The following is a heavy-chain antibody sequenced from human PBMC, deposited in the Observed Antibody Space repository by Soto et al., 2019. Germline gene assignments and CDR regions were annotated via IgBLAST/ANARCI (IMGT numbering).Heavy chain of an antibody. D-gene: IGHD4-4*01. J-gene: IGHJ5*02. CDR1: GFTFRDYY. CDR3: VGENYSNYVNYFDP. CDR2: ISNSGSTT. Sequence: GSLRLSCAGSGFTFRDYYMGWIRQAPGKGLEWVSYISNSGSTTYYAASVNGRFTISRDNAKNSLYLQMTSLRAEDTDIYYCVGENYSNYVNYFDPWGQGTLVTVSS. V-gene: IGHV3-11*01.